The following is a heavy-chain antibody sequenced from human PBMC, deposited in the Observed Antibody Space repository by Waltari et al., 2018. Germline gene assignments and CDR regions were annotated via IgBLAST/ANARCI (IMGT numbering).Heavy chain of an antibody. J-gene: IGHJ6*03. V-gene: IGHV4-30-4*08. CDR3: AVALHLGELSYGYYYYMDV. D-gene: IGHD3-16*02. CDR1: GGSISSGDYY. Sequence: QVQLQESGPGLVKPSQTLSLTCTVSGGSISSGDYYWSWIRQPPGKGLGWIGYIYYSGSTYYNPSLKSRVTISVDTSKNQFSLKLSSVTAADTAVYYCAVALHLGELSYGYYYYMDVWGKGTTVTVSS. CDR2: IYYSGST.